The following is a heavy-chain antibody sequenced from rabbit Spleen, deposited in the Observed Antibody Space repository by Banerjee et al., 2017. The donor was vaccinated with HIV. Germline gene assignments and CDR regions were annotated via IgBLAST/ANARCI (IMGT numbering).Heavy chain of an antibody. CDR2: IYTGNVKA. J-gene: IGHJ6*01. CDR1: GFSFSSSYD. D-gene: IGHD1-1*01. Sequence: QSLEESGGGLVQPGASLTLTCTASGFSFSSSYDMCWVRQAPGKGLEWIACIYTGNVKAYYASWAKGRFTISKTSSTTVTLQMTSLTAADTATYFCARDTSSSFSSYGMDLWGPGTLVTVS. CDR3: ARDTSSSFSSYGMDL. V-gene: IGHV1S40*01.